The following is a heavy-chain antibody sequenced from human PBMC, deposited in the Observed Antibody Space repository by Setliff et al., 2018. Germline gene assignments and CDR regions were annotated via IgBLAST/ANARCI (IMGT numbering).Heavy chain of an antibody. V-gene: IGHV1-18*01. D-gene: IGHD3-10*01. Sequence: ASVKVSCKASGYTFSNYGITWVRQAPGQGLEWMGWISGYNGNTKYAQNLQGRLTLTTDISTSTAYMELGSLTTDDTAVYYCARAESMVRGKNILRHFDYWGQGIQVTVSS. J-gene: IGHJ4*02. CDR3: ARAESMVRGKNILRHFDY. CDR2: ISGYNGNT. CDR1: GYTFSNYG.